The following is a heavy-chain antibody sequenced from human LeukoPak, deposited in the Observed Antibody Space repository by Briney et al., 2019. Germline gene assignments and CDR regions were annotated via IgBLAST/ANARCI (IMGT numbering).Heavy chain of an antibody. Sequence: KTGGPLRLSCAASGFTFSSYSMNWVRQAPGKGLEWVSSISSSSSYIYYADSVKGRFTISRDNAKNSLYLQMNGLRAEDTAVYYCARDNGYYDSSGYHNWFDPWGQETLVTVSS. CDR1: GFTFSSYS. J-gene: IGHJ5*02. D-gene: IGHD3-22*01. V-gene: IGHV3-21*01. CDR3: ARDNGYYDSSGYHNWFDP. CDR2: ISSSSSYI.